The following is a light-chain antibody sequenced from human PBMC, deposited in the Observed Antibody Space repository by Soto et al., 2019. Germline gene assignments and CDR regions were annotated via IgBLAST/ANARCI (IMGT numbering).Light chain of an antibody. CDR3: QVWDSSSDPYV. CDR1: NIGSKS. Sequence: SYELTQPPSVSVAPGQTARITCGGNNIGSKSVHWYQQKPGQPPVLVVYDDSDRPSGMPERFSGSNSGNTATLTISRVEAGDEADYYCQVWDSSSDPYVFGTGTKLTVL. V-gene: IGLV3-21*02. J-gene: IGLJ1*01. CDR2: DDS.